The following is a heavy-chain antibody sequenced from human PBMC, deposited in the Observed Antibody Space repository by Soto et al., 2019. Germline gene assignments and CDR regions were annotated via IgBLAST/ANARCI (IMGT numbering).Heavy chain of an antibody. CDR2: ISAYNGNT. V-gene: IGHV1-18*01. D-gene: IGHD3-22*01. Sequence: QVQLVQSGAEVKKPGASVKVSCKASGYTFTSYGISWVRQAPGQGLEWMGWISAYNGNTNYAQKLQGRVTMTTDTSTSTAYMELRSLRSDDTAVYYCARDSTYYYDSSGYYAVGAFDIWGQGTMVTVSS. CDR3: ARDSTYYYDSSGYYAVGAFDI. CDR1: GYTFTSYG. J-gene: IGHJ3*02.